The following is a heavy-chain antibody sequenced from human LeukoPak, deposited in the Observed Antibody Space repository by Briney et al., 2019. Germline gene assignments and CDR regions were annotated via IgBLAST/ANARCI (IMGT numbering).Heavy chain of an antibody. V-gene: IGHV3-7*01. CDR2: IKEDGSEK. J-gene: IGHJ4*02. CDR3: ARRDYDFWSGYYTPFDY. CDR1: GFTFSLYW. Sequence: TGGSLRLSCAASGFTFSLYWMAWVRQAPGKGLEWVANIKEDGSEKYYVDSVKGRFTISRDNAKNSMYLEMNSLRAEDTAVYYCARRDYDFWSGYYTPFDYWGQGTLVTVSS. D-gene: IGHD3-3*01.